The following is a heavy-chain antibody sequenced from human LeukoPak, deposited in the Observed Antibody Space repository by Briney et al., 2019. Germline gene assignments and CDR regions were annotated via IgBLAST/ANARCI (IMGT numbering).Heavy chain of an antibody. J-gene: IGHJ4*02. CDR2: INPNSGGT. CDR1: GYIFTGYY. Sequence: GASVKVSCKASGYIFTGYYMHWVRQAPGQELEWMGWINPNSGGTNYAQKFQGRVTTTRDTSISTAYMELSRLRSDDTAVYYCAREEGYDSSGYQAQYWGQGTLVTVSS. V-gene: IGHV1-2*02. D-gene: IGHD3-22*01. CDR3: AREEGYDSSGYQAQY.